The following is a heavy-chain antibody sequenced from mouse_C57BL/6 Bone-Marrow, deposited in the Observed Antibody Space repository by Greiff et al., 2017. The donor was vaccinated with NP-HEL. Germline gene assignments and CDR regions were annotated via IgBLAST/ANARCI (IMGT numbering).Heavy chain of an antibody. J-gene: IGHJ1*03. V-gene: IGHV3-6*01. Sequence: DVKLQESGPGLVKPSQSLSLTCSVTGYSITSGYYWNWIRQFPGNKLEWMGYISYDGSNNYNPSLKNRISITRDTSKNQFFLKLNSVTTEDTATYYCARGGMDYGSSYEGWYFDVWGTGTTVTVSS. CDR2: ISYDGSN. CDR3: ARGGMDYGSSYEGWYFDV. CDR1: GYSITSGYY. D-gene: IGHD1-1*01.